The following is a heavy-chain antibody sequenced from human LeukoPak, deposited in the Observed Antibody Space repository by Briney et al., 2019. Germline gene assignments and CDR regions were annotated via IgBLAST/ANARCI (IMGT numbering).Heavy chain of an antibody. V-gene: IGHV4-39*01. CDR1: GVSISSSRYY. Sequence: TPETLSLTSTVPGVSISSSRYYWGWIRQPPGKGLEWLGNIFYSGSTYYNPSLKSRVTISVDTSKNQFSLKLGSVTAADTALYYCARLLCAGTSGCSDLDYWGQGTLVTVSS. J-gene: IGHJ4*02. CDR2: IFYSGST. D-gene: IGHD6-19*01. CDR3: ARLLCAGTSGCSDLDY.